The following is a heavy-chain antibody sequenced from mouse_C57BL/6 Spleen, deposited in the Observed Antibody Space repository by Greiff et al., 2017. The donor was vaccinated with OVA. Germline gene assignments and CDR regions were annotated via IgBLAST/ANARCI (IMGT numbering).Heavy chain of an antibody. J-gene: IGHJ2*01. CDR2: ISDGGSYT. D-gene: IGHD2-3*01. V-gene: IGHV5-4*01. Sequence: EVQGVESGGGLVKPGGSLKLSCAASGFTFSSYAMSWVRQTPEKRLEWVATISDGGSYTYYPDNVKGRFTISRDNAKNNLYLQMSHLKSEDTAMYYCARDGYYYWGQGTTLTVSS. CDR3: ARDGYYY. CDR1: GFTFSSYA.